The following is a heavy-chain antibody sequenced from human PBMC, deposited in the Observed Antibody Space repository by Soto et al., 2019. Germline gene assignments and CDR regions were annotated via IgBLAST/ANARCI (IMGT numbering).Heavy chain of an antibody. CDR3: ARRNTYYYGSGSYYNYYGMDV. CDR1: GDSVSSNSAA. J-gene: IGHJ6*02. V-gene: IGHV6-1*01. D-gene: IGHD3-10*01. CDR2: TYYRSKWYN. Sequence: PSQTPSLTCAISGDSVSSNSAAWNWIRQSPSRGLEWLGRTYYRSKWYNDYAVSVKSRITINPDTSKNQFSLQLNSVTPEDTAVYYCARRNTYYYGSGSYYNYYGMDVWGQGTTVTVS.